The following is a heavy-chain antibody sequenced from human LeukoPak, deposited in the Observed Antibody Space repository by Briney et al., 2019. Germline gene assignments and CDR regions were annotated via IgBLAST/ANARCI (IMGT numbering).Heavy chain of an antibody. J-gene: IGHJ4*02. D-gene: IGHD2-2*01. CDR3: AREVVPAAGGFDY. V-gene: IGHV4-59*01. Sequence: SETLSLTCTVSGGPISSYYWSWIRQPPGKGLEWIGYIYYSGSTNYNPSLKSRVTISVDTSKNQFSLKLSSVTAADTAVYYCAREVVPAAGGFDYWGQGTLVTVSS. CDR1: GGPISSYY. CDR2: IYYSGST.